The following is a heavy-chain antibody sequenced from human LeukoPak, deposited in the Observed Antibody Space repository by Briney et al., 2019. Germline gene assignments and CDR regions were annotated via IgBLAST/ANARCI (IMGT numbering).Heavy chain of an antibody. CDR1: DGSIGSGTHY. J-gene: IGHJ4*02. Sequence: SETLSLTCTVSDGSIGSGTHYYNWIRRHPGKGLEWIGYIYHTGITSYNPSLKSRVTMSVDTSINQVSLKLNSLTAADTAVYYCAASAGVTLGRFWGQGTLVSVSS. CDR2: IYHTGIT. V-gene: IGHV4-31*03. CDR3: AASAGVTLGRF. D-gene: IGHD3-16*01.